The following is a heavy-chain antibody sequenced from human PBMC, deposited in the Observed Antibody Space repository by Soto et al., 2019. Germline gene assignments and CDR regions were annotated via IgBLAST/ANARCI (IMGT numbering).Heavy chain of an antibody. CDR2: ISGDGGGT. V-gene: IGHV3-23*01. CDR3: AKILASSATGY. CDR1: GFTFSSYA. J-gene: IGHJ4*02. D-gene: IGHD6-13*01. Sequence: GGSLRLSCAASGFTFSSYAMNWVRQAPGKGLEWVSAISGDGGGTYYGDSVKGRFTFSRDNSKNILYLQMNSLRAEDTAVYYCAKILASSATGYWGQGTLVTVSS.